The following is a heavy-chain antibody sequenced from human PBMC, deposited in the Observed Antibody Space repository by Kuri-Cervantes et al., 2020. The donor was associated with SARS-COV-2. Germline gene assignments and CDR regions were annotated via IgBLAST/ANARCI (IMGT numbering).Heavy chain of an antibody. Sequence: SETLSLTCIVSGGSINTGRSYWGWVRQPPGKGLEWIGTISNSGKTFYNPSLRSRVTMPVDTSKNQFSLKLTSVTAEDTAVYYCARHSCRGYCSGNEYYFMDVWGKGTTVTVSS. CDR2: ISNSGKT. CDR3: ARHSCRGYCSGNEYYFMDV. CDR1: GGSINTGRSY. J-gene: IGHJ6*03. V-gene: IGHV4-39*01. D-gene: IGHD2-15*01.